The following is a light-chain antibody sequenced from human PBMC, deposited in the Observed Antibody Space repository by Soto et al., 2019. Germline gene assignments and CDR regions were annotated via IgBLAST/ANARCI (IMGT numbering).Light chain of an antibody. CDR2: AAS. CDR1: HAISSY. V-gene: IGKV1-9*01. CDR3: QQLDTYPP. J-gene: IGKJ3*01. Sequence: IELPQSLSSLSASVGDRVTISCRASHAISSYLAWYQQKPGKAPKILIYAASTLQSGVPSRFSGSGSGTDSTLTISSLKPEDFATYYCQQLDTYPPFGPGTKVDIK.